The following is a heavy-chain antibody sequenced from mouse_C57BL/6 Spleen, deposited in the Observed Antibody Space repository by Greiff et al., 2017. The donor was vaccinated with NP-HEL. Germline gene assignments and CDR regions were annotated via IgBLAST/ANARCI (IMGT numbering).Heavy chain of an antibody. CDR2: ISSGGDYI. D-gene: IGHD3-2*02. CDR1: GFTFSSYA. CDR3: TRDLEDSSGPLFAY. J-gene: IGHJ3*01. Sequence: EVQVVESGEGLVKPGGSLKLSCAASGFTFSSYAMSWVRQTPEKRLEWVAYISSGGDYIYYADTVKGRFTISRDNARNTLYLQMSSLKSEDTAMYYCTRDLEDSSGPLFAYWGQGTLVTVSA. V-gene: IGHV5-9-1*02.